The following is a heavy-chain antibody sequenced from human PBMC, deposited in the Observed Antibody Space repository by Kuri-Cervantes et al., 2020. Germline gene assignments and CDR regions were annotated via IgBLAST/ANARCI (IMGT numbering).Heavy chain of an antibody. CDR2: IGSSSSYI. V-gene: IGHV3-21*01. Sequence: GGSLRLSCAVYGGSFSGYYWSWIRQPPGKGLEWVSSIGSSSSYIYYADSVKGRFTISRDNAKDSLYLQMNSLRAEDTAVYYCARMNNWGSRVLDYWGQGTLVTVSS. J-gene: IGHJ4*02. D-gene: IGHD7-27*01. CDR3: ARMNNWGSRVLDY. CDR1: GGSFSGYY.